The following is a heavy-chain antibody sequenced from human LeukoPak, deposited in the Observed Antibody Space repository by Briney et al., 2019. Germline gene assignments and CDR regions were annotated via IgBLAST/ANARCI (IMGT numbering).Heavy chain of an antibody. CDR3: AKEEGYYYDSGGYYVEYFQH. D-gene: IGHD3-22*01. CDR2: ITGSAEST. V-gene: IGHV3-23*01. J-gene: IGHJ1*01. CDR1: GFTFSTYA. Sequence: GGSLRLSCAASGFTFSTYAMSWVRQAPGKGLEWVSRITGSAESTYYADSVKGRFTFSRDNSKNTLYLQMNSLRAEDTAVYYCAKEEGYYYDSGGYYVEYFQHWGQGTLVTVSS.